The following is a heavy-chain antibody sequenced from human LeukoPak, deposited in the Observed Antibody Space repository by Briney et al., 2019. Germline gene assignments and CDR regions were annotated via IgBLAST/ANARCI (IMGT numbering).Heavy chain of an antibody. J-gene: IGHJ4*02. Sequence: ASVKVSCRXSGYTFTSDYMHWVQQAPGQGLEWMGTINPSGGSTSYAQKFQGRVTMTRDTSTSTVYMEVSSLTSEDTAVYYCARGGSTGIFDYWGQGALVAVSP. D-gene: IGHD3-10*01. CDR2: INPSGGST. V-gene: IGHV1-46*03. CDR1: GYTFTSDY. CDR3: ARGGSTGIFDY.